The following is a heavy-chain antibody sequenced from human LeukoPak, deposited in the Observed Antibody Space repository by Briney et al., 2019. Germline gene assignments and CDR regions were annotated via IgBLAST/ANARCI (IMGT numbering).Heavy chain of an antibody. CDR3: ATRESRFIAVAGTWFDP. CDR2: ISYDGSNK. J-gene: IGHJ5*02. D-gene: IGHD6-19*01. Sequence: GGSLRLSCAASGFTFSSYAMHWVRQAPGKGLEWVAVISYDGSNKYYADSVKGRFTISRDNSKNTLYLQMNSLRAEDTAVYYCATRESRFIAVAGTWFDPWGQGTLVTVSP. CDR1: GFTFSSYA. V-gene: IGHV3-30-3*01.